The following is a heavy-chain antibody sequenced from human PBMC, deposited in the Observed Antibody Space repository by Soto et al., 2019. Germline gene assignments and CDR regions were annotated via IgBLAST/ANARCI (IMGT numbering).Heavy chain of an antibody. J-gene: IGHJ4*02. CDR3: ARVTIYYDQNYFDY. D-gene: IGHD3-9*01. CDR1: GGSISSGGYY. V-gene: IGHV4-31*03. CDR2: IYHSGTT. Sequence: PSETLSLTCTFSGGSISSGGYYWSWIRQHPGKGLEWIGYIYHSGTTYYKSSLKSRLTISVDTSKNQFSLKLSSVTAADTAVYYCARVTIYYDQNYFDYWGQGTLVTVFS.